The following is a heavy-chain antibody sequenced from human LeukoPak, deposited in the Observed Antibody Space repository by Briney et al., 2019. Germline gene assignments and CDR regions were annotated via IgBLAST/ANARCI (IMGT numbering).Heavy chain of an antibody. J-gene: IGHJ4*02. CDR1: GGSVSIGTYY. Sequence: SETLSLTCSVSGGSVSIGTYYWSWIRQPPGKGLEWIGYIWNSGSTKYNPSLKSRVTISVDTSKNQFSLKLSSVTAADTAVYYCAREAAYYNSGSRPIDSWGQGTLVTVPS. CDR3: AREAAYYNSGSRPIDS. D-gene: IGHD3-10*01. CDR2: IWNSGST. V-gene: IGHV4-61*01.